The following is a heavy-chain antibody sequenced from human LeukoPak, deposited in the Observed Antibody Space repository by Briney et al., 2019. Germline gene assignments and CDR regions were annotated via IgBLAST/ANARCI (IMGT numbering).Heavy chain of an antibody. CDR3: ARTAIAAAGTALGY. D-gene: IGHD6-13*01. CDR1: GFTFSSYE. V-gene: IGHV3-21*01. J-gene: IGHJ4*02. CDR2: ISSSSSYI. Sequence: PGGSLRLSCAASGFTFSSYEMNWVRQAPGKGLEWVSSISSSSSYIYYADSVKGRFTISRDNAKNSLYPQMNSMRAEDTAVYYCARTAIAAAGTALGYWGQGTLVTVSS.